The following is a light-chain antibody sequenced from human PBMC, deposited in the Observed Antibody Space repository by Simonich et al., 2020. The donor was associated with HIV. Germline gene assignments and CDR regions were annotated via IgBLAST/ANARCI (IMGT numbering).Light chain of an antibody. Sequence: QSALTQPASVSGSPGQSITISCTGISSDAVSYNLVSWYQHPPGKAPKLLIYECSKRPSGVSNRFSGSKSGNTASLTVYGLQAEDEADYYCCSSATSRTLFGGGTELTVL. CDR3: CSSATSRTL. V-gene: IGLV2-23*01. CDR2: ECS. J-gene: IGLJ2*01. CDR1: SSDAVSYNL.